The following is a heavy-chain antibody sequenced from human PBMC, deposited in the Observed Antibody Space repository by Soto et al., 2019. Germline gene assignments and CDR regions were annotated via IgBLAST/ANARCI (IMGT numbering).Heavy chain of an antibody. V-gene: IGHV3-73*01. D-gene: IGHD6-13*01. CDR2: IRSKANSYAT. CDR1: GFTFSGSA. J-gene: IGHJ4*02. Sequence: GSLRLSCAASGFTFSGSAMHWVRQASGKGLEWVGRIRSKANSYATAYAASVKGRFTISRDDSKNTAYLQMNSLKTEDTAVYYCTRQSLGIAAAGTLDYWGQGTLVTVSS. CDR3: TRQSLGIAAAGTLDY.